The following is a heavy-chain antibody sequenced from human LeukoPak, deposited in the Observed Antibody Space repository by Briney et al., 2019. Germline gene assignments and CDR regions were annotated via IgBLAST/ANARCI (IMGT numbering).Heavy chain of an antibody. D-gene: IGHD2-2*01. CDR1: GGSFSGYY. CDR2: INHGGST. V-gene: IGHV4-34*01. CDR3: ARGRSGYCRSTSCYLRPNNSFDP. J-gene: IGHJ5*02. Sequence: SETLSLTCAVYGGSFSGYYWSWIRQPPGKGLEWIGEINHGGSTNYNPSLKSRVTLSVDTSKHQFSLKLNPVTAADTAVDCYARGRSGYCRSTSCYLRPNNSFDPWGQGTLVTVSS.